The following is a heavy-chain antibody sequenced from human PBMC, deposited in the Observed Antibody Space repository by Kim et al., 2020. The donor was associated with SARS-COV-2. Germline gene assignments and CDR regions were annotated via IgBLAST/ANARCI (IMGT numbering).Heavy chain of an antibody. CDR2: ISAYNGNT. CDR3: ARDVLRYFDWLLFDY. Sequence: ASVRVSCKASGYTFTSYGNSWVRQAPGQGLEWMVWISAYNGNTNYAQKLQGRVTMTTDTSTSTAYMERRSLRSDDTAVYYCARDVLRYFDWLLFDYWGQGTLVTVSS. D-gene: IGHD3-9*01. J-gene: IGHJ4*02. CDR1: GYTFTSYG. V-gene: IGHV1-18*01.